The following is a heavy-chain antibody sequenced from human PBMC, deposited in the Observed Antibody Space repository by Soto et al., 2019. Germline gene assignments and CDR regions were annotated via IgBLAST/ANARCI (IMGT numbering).Heavy chain of an antibody. CDR1: GGSISSSSYY. CDR2: IYYSGST. V-gene: IGHV4-39*01. D-gene: IGHD3-3*01. J-gene: IGHJ5*02. CDR3: ARHRITIFGVATGWFDP. Sequence: SETLSLTCTVSGGSISSSSYYWGWIRQPPGKGLEWIGSIYYSGSTYYNPSLKSRVTISVDTSKNQFSLKLSSVTAADTAVYYCARHRITIFGVATGWFDPWGQGTLVTVSS.